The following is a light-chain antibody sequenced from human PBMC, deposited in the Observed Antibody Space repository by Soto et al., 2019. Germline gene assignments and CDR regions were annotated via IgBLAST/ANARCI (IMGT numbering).Light chain of an antibody. CDR1: QTVSSRY. V-gene: IGKV3-20*01. CDR2: GAS. CDR3: QQYGRSPPFT. Sequence: EIVLTQSPGTLSLSPGERATLSCRASQTVSSRYLAWYQQKPGQAPRRLMYGASNRATVIPDRFSGSGSGTDFTLTISRMEPEDFEVHFCQQYGRSPPFTFGQGTKVEIK. J-gene: IGKJ2*01.